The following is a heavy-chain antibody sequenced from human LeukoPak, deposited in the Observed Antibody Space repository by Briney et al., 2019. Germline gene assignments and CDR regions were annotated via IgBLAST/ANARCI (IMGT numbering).Heavy chain of an antibody. CDR2: MNHRGTH. Sequence: SETLSLTCTVSGGSMNSYYWSWIRQPPGKGLEWLGEMNHRGTHEYNPSPKSRVTMSVDTSKNEFSLRLTSVTAADTAVYYCARTIVGPGTSYFDQWGQGTLVTVSS. D-gene: IGHD2-21*01. CDR3: ARTIVGPGTSYFDQ. V-gene: IGHV4-59*04. J-gene: IGHJ4*02. CDR1: GGSMNSYY.